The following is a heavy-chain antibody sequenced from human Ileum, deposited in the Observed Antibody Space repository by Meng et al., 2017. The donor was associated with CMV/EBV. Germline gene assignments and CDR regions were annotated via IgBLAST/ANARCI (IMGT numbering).Heavy chain of an antibody. CDR2: TYYQSKWYN. Sequence: VSRNSAAWTWIRQSPSRGLEWLGRTYYQSKWYNDYAVSVRSRITINPDTSKNQFSLHLNSVTPDDTAVYYCARVGYSGDYVKGMFDPWGQGTLVTVSS. V-gene: IGHV6-1*01. J-gene: IGHJ5*02. D-gene: IGHD4-17*01. CDR1: VSRNSAA. CDR3: ARVGYSGDYVKGMFDP.